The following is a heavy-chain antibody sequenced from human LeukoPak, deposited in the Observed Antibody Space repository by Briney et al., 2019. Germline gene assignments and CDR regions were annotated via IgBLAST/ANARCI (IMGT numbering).Heavy chain of an antibody. Sequence: VASVKVSCKASGYTFTGYYMHWVRQAPGQGLEWMGWINPNSGGTNYAQKFQGRVTMTRDTSISTAYMELSRLRSDDTAVYYCARDLPLVWGSYRNLDYWGQGTLVTVSS. V-gene: IGHV1-2*02. D-gene: IGHD3-16*02. J-gene: IGHJ4*02. CDR1: GYTFTGYY. CDR2: INPNSGGT. CDR3: ARDLPLVWGSYRNLDY.